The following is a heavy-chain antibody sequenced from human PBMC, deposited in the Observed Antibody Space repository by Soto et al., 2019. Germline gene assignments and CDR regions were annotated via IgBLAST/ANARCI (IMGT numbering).Heavy chain of an antibody. CDR1: GGSFSGYY. CDR3: ARGSNIVAQPPGYYYMDV. V-gene: IGHV4-34*01. D-gene: IGHD5-12*01. Sequence: SETLSLTCAVYGGSFSGYYWSWIRQPPGKGLEWIGEINHSGSTNYNPSLKSRVTISVDTSKNQFSLKLSSVTAADTAVYYCARGSNIVAQPPGYYYMDVWGKGTTVTVSS. J-gene: IGHJ6*03. CDR2: INHSGST.